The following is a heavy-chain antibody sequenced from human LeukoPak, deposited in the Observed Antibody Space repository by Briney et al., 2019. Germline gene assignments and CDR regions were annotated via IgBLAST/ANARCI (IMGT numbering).Heavy chain of an antibody. CDR3: ASHRGGGGVDY. Sequence: PSGTLSLTCSVSGGSISSTIHYWTWTRQPPGKGLEWIGNIYYNGDSSYRPSLKSRTTIALDTYKNQFSLHHSSVTAADTAVYSCASHRGGGGVDYWGQGTLVTVSS. CDR1: GGSISSTIHY. J-gene: IGHJ4*02. V-gene: IGHV4-39*01. D-gene: IGHD2-8*02. CDR2: IYYNGDS.